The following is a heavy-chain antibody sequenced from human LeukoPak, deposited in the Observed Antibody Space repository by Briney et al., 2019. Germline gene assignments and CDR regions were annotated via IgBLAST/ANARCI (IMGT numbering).Heavy chain of an antibody. D-gene: IGHD2-15*01. V-gene: IGHV4-59*04. CDR2: IYYSGST. CDR3: ARLECSGGSCYPFDY. CDR1: GGSISSYY. J-gene: IGHJ4*02. Sequence: PSETLSLTCTVSGGSISSYYWSWIRQPPGKGLEWIGYIYYSGSTYYNPSLKSRVTISVDTSKNQFSLKLSSVTAADTAVYYCARLECSGGSCYPFDYWGQGTLVTVSS.